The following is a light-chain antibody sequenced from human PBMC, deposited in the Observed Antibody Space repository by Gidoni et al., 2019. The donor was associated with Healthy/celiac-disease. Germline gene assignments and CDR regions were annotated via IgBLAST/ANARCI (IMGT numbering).Light chain of an antibody. V-gene: IGKV1-5*03. Sequence: DIQMTQSPSTLYASVGARVTITCRASQSISSWLAWYQQKPGKAPKLLIYKASSLESGVPSRFSGSGSGTEFTLTISSLQPDDFATYYCQQYNSYSGTFGQGTKVEIK. CDR2: KAS. CDR1: QSISSW. CDR3: QQYNSYSGT. J-gene: IGKJ1*01.